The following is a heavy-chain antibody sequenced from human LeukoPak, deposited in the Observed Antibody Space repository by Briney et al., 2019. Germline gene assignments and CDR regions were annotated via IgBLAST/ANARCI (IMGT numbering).Heavy chain of an antibody. J-gene: IGHJ5*02. D-gene: IGHD6-6*01. V-gene: IGHV4-34*01. CDR1: GGSFSGYY. CDR3: ARGRFSIAARPHNWFDP. CDR2: INHSGST. Sequence: PSETLSLTCAVYGGSFSGYYWSWIRQPPGKGLEWIGEINHSGSTNYNPSLKSRVTISVDTSKNQFSLKLSSVTAADTAVYYCARGRFSIAARPHNWFDPWGQGTLVTVSS.